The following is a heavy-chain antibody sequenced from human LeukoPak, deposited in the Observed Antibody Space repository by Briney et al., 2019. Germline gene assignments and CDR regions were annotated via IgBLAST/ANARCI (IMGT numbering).Heavy chain of an antibody. CDR1: GFTFSSYG. D-gene: IGHD2-2*01. CDR3: AKDMVTSRYCSSTSCSNPYYYYYYMDV. J-gene: IGHJ6*03. CDR2: IRYDGSNK. V-gene: IGHV3-30*02. Sequence: PGGSLRLSCAASGFTFSSYGMHWVRQAPGKGLEWVAFIRYDGSNKYYADSVKGRFTISRDNSKNTLYLQMNSLRAEDTAVYYCAKDMVTSRYCSSTSCSNPYYYYYYMDVWGKGTTVTVSS.